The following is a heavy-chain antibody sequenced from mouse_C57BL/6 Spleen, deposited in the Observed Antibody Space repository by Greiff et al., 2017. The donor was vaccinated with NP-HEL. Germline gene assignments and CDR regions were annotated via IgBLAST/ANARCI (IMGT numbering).Heavy chain of an antibody. D-gene: IGHD3-2*02. V-gene: IGHV5-16*01. CDR3: ARGGSGYVLDY. Sequence: EVKLVESEGGLVQPGSSMKLSCTASGFTFSDYYMAWVRQVPEKGLEWVANINYDGSSTYYLDSLKSRFIISRDNAKNILYLQMSSLKSEDTATYYCARGGSGYVLDYWGQGTTLTVSS. CDR2: INYDGSST. CDR1: GFTFSDYY. J-gene: IGHJ2*01.